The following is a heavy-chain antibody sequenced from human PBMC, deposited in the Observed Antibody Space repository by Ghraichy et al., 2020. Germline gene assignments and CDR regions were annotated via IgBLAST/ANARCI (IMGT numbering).Heavy chain of an antibody. CDR1: GGSISSSSYY. J-gene: IGHJ6*02. Sequence: SETLSLTCTVSGGSISSSSYYWGWIRQPPGKGLEWIGSIYYSGSTYYNPSLKSRVTISVDTSKNQFSLKLSSVTAADTAVYYCARLFGYSGYYYYYYYYGMDVWGQGTTVTVSS. CDR2: IYYSGST. D-gene: IGHD5-12*01. CDR3: ARLFGYSGYYYYYYYYGMDV. V-gene: IGHV4-39*01.